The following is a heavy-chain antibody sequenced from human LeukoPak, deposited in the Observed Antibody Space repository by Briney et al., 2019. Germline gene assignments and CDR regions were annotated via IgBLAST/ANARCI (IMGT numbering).Heavy chain of an antibody. CDR2: ISGSVGST. J-gene: IGHJ4*02. CDR1: GFTFSGYS. D-gene: IGHD1-26*01. V-gene: IGHV3-23*01. Sequence: PRGSLRLSCAASGFTFSGYSMSCVRQAPGKGLEWVSAISGSVGSTYYAQPVKGRVTISTDNSKTTLYLQMTSLRAEDTAVYYCAKEVRATGGAYFDYWGQGTLVTVSS. CDR3: AKEVRATGGAYFDY.